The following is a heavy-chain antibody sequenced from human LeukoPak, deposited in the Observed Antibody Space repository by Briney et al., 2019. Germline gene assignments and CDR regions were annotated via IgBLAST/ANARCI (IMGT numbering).Heavy chain of an antibody. D-gene: IGHD2-2*02. J-gene: IGHJ4*02. CDR2: NSSSGGRT. CDR3: ASRYCSSTSCYNDY. CDR1: GFTFSSYA. Sequence: GGSLRLSCAASGFTFSSYAMSWVRQAPGKGLEWVSGNSSSGGRTYYADSVKGRFTISRDNSKNTLYLQMNSLRAEDTAVYYCASRYCSSTSCYNDYWGQGTLVTVSS. V-gene: IGHV3-23*01.